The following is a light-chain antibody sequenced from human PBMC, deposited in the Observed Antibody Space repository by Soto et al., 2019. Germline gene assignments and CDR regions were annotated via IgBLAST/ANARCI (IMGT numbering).Light chain of an antibody. CDR3: QHYSNSLLT. V-gene: IGKV3-20*01. CDR1: QSVSSSY. J-gene: IGKJ1*01. Sequence: EIVLTQSPGTLSLSPGERATLSCRASQSVSSSYLAWYQQKPGQAPRLLISGASSRATGIPDRFGGSGSGTDFTLTISRLEPEDFAVYYCQHYSNSLLTFGQGTKVDIK. CDR2: GAS.